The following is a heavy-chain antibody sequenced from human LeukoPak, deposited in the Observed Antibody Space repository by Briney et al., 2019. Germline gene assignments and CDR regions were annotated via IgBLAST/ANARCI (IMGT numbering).Heavy chain of an antibody. CDR2: INPNTGAT. V-gene: IGHV1-2*02. J-gene: IGHJ3*02. Sequence: ASVEVSCKASAHTFTGYYMHWGRQAPGQGLEWMGWINPNTGATNYAQKFQGRVTMTRDTSLSTAYMKLSSLRSDDTAVYYCARLGSSDIWGQGTMVTVSS. D-gene: IGHD3-16*01. CDR1: AHTFTGYY. CDR3: ARLGSSDI.